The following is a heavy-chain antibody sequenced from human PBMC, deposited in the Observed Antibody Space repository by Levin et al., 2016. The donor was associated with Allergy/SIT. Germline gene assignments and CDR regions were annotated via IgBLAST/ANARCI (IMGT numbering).Heavy chain of an antibody. CDR1: GFTVSSNY. CDR2: IYSGGST. Sequence: GESLKISCAASGFTVSSNYMSWVRQAPGKGLEWVSVIYSGGSTYYADSVKGRFTISRDNSKNTLYLQMNSLRAEDTAVYYCARDYYYGSGSYNLAFDYWGQGTLVTVSS. D-gene: IGHD3-10*01. CDR3: ARDYYYGSGSYNLAFDY. J-gene: IGHJ4*02. V-gene: IGHV3-66*02.